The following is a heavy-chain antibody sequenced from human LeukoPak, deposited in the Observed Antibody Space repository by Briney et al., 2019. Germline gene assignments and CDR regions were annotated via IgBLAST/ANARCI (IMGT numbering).Heavy chain of an antibody. D-gene: IGHD6-6*01. CDR3: ARGRGSSSSYYMDV. Sequence: GGSLRLSRAASGFTFSSYWMSWVRQAPGKGLEWVANIKQDGSEKYYVDSVKGRFTISRDNAKNSLYLQMNSLRAEDTAVYYCARGRGSSSSYYMDVWGKGTTVTVSS. V-gene: IGHV3-7*01. CDR2: IKQDGSEK. J-gene: IGHJ6*03. CDR1: GFTFSSYW.